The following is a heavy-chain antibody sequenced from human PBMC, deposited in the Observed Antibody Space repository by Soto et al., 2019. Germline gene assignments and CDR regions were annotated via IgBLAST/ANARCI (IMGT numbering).Heavy chain of an antibody. J-gene: IGHJ3*02. V-gene: IGHV1-2*02. D-gene: IGHD4-17*01. CDR2: INPNSGGT. CDR3: ARGFDYAGAFDI. Sequence: ASVKVSCKASGYTFTGYYMHWVRQAPGQGLEWMGWINPNSGGTNYAQKFQGRVSMTRDTSISTAYMELSRLRSDDTAVYYCARGFDYAGAFDIWGQGTMVTVSS. CDR1: GYTFTGYY.